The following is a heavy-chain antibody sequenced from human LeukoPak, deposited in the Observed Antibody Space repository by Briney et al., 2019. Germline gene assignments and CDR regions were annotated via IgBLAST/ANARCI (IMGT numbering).Heavy chain of an antibody. CDR3: ARGASYSSSWYQPSYYYYYYMDV. CDR2: ISSSSSTI. CDR1: GFTFSSYS. J-gene: IGHJ6*03. V-gene: IGHV3-48*01. Sequence: PGGSLRLSCAASGFTFSSYSMNWVRQAPGKGLEWVSYISSSSSTIYYADSVKGRFTISRDNAKNSLYLQMNSLRAEDTAVYYCARGASYSSSWYQPSYYYYYYMDVWGKGTTVTVSS. D-gene: IGHD6-13*01.